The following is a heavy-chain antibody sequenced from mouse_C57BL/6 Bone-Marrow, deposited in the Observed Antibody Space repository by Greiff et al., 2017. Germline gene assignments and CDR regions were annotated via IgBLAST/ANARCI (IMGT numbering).Heavy chain of an antibody. J-gene: IGHJ4*01. CDR2: IDPSDSYT. CDR1: GYTFTSYW. Sequence: QVQLQQPGAELVKPGASVKLSCTASGYTFTSYWMQWVKQRPGQGLAWIGEIDPSDSYTNSNQKFTGKAPLTVDTSSSTASMQLRSLTSDDSAVYYGARGDYCNPDDWGQGTTVTVSS. D-gene: IGHD2-1*01. CDR3: ARGDYCNPDD. V-gene: IGHV1-50*01.